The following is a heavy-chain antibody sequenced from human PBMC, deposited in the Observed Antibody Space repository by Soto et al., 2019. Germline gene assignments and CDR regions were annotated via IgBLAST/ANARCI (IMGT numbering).Heavy chain of an antibody. J-gene: IGHJ4*02. CDR3: ARDFVGGDYHFDY. Sequence: QVPLVESGGGVVQPGTSLRVSCAASGFTFSRYAMHCVRQAPGKGLEWVAVIWYDGNSKFYADSVKGRFSISRDDSKSTLYLQMDSLRDEDTAVYYCARDFVGGDYHFDYWGQGTLVTVSS. CDR1: GFTFSRYA. V-gene: IGHV3-33*01. CDR2: IWYDGNSK. D-gene: IGHD2-21*02.